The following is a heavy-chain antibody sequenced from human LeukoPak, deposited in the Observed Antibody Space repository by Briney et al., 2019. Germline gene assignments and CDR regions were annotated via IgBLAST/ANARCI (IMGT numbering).Heavy chain of an antibody. D-gene: IGHD6-13*01. V-gene: IGHV4-4*07. CDR2: IYTSGST. CDR3: ARERVSDWFDP. J-gene: IGHJ5*02. Sequence: SETLSLTCTVSGGSISIYYWSWIRQPAGKGLEWIGRIYTSGSTNYNPSLKSRVTISVDKSKNQFSLKLSSVTAADTAVYYCARERVSDWFDPWGQGTLVTVSS. CDR1: GGSISIYY.